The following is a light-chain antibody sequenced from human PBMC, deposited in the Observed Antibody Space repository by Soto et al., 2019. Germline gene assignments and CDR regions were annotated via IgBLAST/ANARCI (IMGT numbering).Light chain of an antibody. CDR1: RSVSVY. CDR2: DAS. Sequence: EIVLTQSPATLSVSPGERATLSCRASRSVSVYLDWYQQKSGQAPRLLIYDASKRATGIPARFSGSGSGTDFTLTISSLEPEDVAVYYCQQRDDLITFGGGTRVDIK. V-gene: IGKV3-11*01. CDR3: QQRDDLIT. J-gene: IGKJ4*01.